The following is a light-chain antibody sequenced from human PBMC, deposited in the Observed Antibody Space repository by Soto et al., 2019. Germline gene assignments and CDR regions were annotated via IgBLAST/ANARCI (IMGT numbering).Light chain of an antibody. CDR1: QSINSN. V-gene: IGKV3-15*01. J-gene: IGKJ4*01. CDR2: RAS. CDR3: QQYNNWPRAT. Sequence: EVVLTQSPGTLSVSPGERATLSCRASQSINSNLAWYQQKPGQAPRLLMFRASIRATGFPARFSGSGSGTEFNITISSLQSEDSAVYYCQQYNNWPRATFGGGTKVDIK.